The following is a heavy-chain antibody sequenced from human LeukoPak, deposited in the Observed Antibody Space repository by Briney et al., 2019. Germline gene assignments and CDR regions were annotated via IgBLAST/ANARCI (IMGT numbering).Heavy chain of an antibody. Sequence: GGSLRLSCAASGFTVSSNYMSWVRQAPGKGLEWVSVIYSGGSTYYADSVKGRFTIPRDNSKNTLYLQMNSLRAEDTAVYYCAKADGSYSRGAIDYWGQGTLVTVSS. J-gene: IGHJ4*02. CDR3: AKADGSYSRGAIDY. CDR1: GFTVSSNY. V-gene: IGHV3-66*01. CDR2: IYSGGST. D-gene: IGHD1-26*01.